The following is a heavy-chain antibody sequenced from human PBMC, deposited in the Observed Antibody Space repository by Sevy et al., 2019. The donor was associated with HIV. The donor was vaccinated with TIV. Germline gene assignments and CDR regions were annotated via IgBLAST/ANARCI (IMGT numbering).Heavy chain of an antibody. Sequence: GGSLRLSCAASGFIFSDYYMAWVRQAPGKGLEWISYVSRGGYTIYYADSVEGRFSISRDDAKDSLFLQMDSLRAEDTAFYYGARGAHYDDADWGFDYWGQGALVTVSS. V-gene: IGHV3-11*01. CDR3: ARGAHYDDADWGFDY. D-gene: IGHD3-22*01. CDR2: VSRGGYTI. J-gene: IGHJ4*02. CDR1: GFIFSDYY.